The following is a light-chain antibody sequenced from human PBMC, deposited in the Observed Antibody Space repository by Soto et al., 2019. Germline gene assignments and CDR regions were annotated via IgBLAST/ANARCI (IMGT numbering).Light chain of an antibody. CDR2: ATS. CDR1: QSISSY. V-gene: IGKV1-39*01. Sequence: DIQMTQSPSSLSASVGDRVTITCRASQSISSYLNWYQHKPGKAPRLLIYATSSLQSGVPSRFSGSGSWTDFTLTISSLQPEDSAAYYCQKSYSTPVDFGQGTKLEIK. J-gene: IGKJ2*01. CDR3: QKSYSTPVD.